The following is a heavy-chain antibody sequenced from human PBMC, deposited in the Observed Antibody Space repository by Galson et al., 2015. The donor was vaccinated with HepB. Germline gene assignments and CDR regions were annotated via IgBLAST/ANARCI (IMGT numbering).Heavy chain of an antibody. CDR2: FDPEDGET. CDR3: ATSIAVARDFDY. J-gene: IGHJ4*02. Sequence: SVKVSCKVSGYTLTELSMHWVRQAPGKGLEWMGGFDPEDGETIYAQKFQGRVTMTEDTSTDTAYMELGSLRSEDTAVYYCATSIAVARDFDYWGQATLVTVSS. D-gene: IGHD6-19*01. CDR1: GYTLTELS. V-gene: IGHV1-24*01.